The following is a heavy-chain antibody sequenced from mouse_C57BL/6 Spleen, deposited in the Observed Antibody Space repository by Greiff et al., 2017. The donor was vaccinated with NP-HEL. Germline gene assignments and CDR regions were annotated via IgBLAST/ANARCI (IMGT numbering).Heavy chain of an antibody. CDR1: GFNITDYY. J-gene: IGHJ1*03. D-gene: IGHD1-1*01. CDR3: SRGYYGSPPYFDV. V-gene: IGHV14-1*01. CDR2: IDPEDGDT. Sequence: VQLQQSGAELVRPGASVKLSCTASGFNITDYYMHWVKQRPEQGLEWIGRIDPEDGDTEYAPKFKGKATMTADTSSNTAYLQLRSLTSEDSAVYYCSRGYYGSPPYFDVWGTGTTVTVSS.